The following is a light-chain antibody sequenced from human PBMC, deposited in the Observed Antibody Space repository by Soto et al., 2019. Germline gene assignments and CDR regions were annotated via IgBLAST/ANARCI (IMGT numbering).Light chain of an antibody. V-gene: IGLV2-8*01. Sequence: QSALTQPPSASGSPGQSVPISCTGTRSDVGGYDCVSWYQHRPGTAPKFLIYEVTKRPSGVPDRFSGSKSGNTASLTVSGLQPEDEADYFCSSYAASNTYVFGTGTTLTVL. CDR1: RSDVGGYDC. J-gene: IGLJ1*01. CDR2: EVT. CDR3: SSYAASNTYV.